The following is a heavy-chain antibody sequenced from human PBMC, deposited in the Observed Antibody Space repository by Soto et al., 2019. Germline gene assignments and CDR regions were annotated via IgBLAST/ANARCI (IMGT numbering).Heavy chain of an antibody. CDR1: GFSLSTSEVG. Sequence: ASGPTLVNPTQTLTLTCTFSGFSLSTSEVGVGWIRQPPGKALELLGIIYWDDDKRYSPLLNKRLTITKDTSKNQVVLTMTNMDSVDTGTYYCARLTHLYIMFDFWGQGTQVTVSS. V-gene: IGHV2-5*02. CDR3: ARLTHLYIMFDF. J-gene: IGHJ4*02. CDR2: IYWDDDK. D-gene: IGHD3-16*01.